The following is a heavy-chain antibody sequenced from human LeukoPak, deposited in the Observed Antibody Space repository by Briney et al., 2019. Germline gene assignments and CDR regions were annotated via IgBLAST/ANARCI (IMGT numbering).Heavy chain of an antibody. CDR1: GYTFTGYA. D-gene: IGHD3-9*01. CDR3: TRDLTISGPIGI. V-gene: IGHV1-2*06. CDR2: IDPNSGGT. J-gene: IGHJ4*02. Sequence: ASVKVSCKASGYTFTGYAMHWVRQAPGQGHEWVGRIDPNSGGTNYAQDFQGRVTITRDTSINTAYMELSRLRSDDTAKYYCTRDLTISGPIGIWGQGTLVTVSA.